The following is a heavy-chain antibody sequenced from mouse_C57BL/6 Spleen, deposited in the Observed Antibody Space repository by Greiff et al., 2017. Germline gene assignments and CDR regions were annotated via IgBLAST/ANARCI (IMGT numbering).Heavy chain of an antibody. V-gene: IGHV1-80*01. D-gene: IGHD2-3*01. CDR3: AINDGYYAEYFAY. CDR1: GYAFSSYW. CDR2: IYPGDGDT. Sequence: QVQLQQSGAELVKPGASVKISCKASGYAFSSYWMNWVKQRPGKGLDWIGQIYPGDGDTNYNGKFKGKATMTADKSSSTAYMQLSSLTSEDSAVYSCAINDGYYAEYFAYWGQGTTLTVSS. J-gene: IGHJ2*01.